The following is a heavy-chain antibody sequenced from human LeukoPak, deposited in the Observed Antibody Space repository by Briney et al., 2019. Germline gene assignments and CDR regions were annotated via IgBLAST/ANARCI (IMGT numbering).Heavy chain of an antibody. CDR1: GGSISSSNW. CDR3: ARELLWFGELLEEDY. V-gene: IGHV4-4*02. CDR2: IYHSGST. Sequence: SETLSLTCAVSGGSISSSNWWSWVRQPPGKGLEWIGEIYHSGSTNYNPSLKSRVSISVDKSKNQFSLKLSSVTAADTAVYYCARELLWFGELLEEDYWGQGTLVTVSS. D-gene: IGHD3-10*01. J-gene: IGHJ4*02.